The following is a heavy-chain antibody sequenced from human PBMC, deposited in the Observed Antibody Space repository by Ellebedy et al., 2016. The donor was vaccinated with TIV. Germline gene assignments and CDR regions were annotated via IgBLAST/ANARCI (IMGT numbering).Heavy chain of an antibody. V-gene: IGHV4-39*01. CDR2: LLHTGSP. J-gene: IGHJ6*02. Sequence: MPSETLSLTCGVSGGSIRGSGSYWGWIRQPPGKGLEWLGSLLHTGSPYYKPSLESRVTMSIDSSKNQFSLELRSVTAADKAVYYCARLEPAYYYAMDVWGQGTTVIVSS. D-gene: IGHD1-26*01. CDR3: ARLEPAYYYAMDV. CDR1: GGSIRGSGSY.